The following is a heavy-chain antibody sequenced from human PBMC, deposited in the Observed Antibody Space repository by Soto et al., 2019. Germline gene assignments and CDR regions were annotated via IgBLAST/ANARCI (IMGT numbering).Heavy chain of an antibody. D-gene: IGHD3-22*01. CDR2: ISGSGGST. V-gene: IGHV3-23*01. Sequence: PSETLSLTCTVSGDSISSYYWSWIRQPPGKGLEWVSAISGSGGSTYYADSVKGRFTISRDNSKNTLYLQMNSLRAEDTAVYYCAKGDDSSGLYYFDYWGQGTLVTVSS. J-gene: IGHJ4*02. CDR3: AKGDDSSGLYYFDY. CDR1: GDSISSYY.